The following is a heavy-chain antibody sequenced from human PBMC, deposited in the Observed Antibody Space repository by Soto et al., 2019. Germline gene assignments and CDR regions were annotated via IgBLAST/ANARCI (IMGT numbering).Heavy chain of an antibody. CDR3: ARAGQPSSSWGRDFYYYYGMDV. J-gene: IGHJ6*02. V-gene: IGHV1-69*01. Sequence: QVQLVQSGAEVKKPGSSVKVSCKASGGTFSSYAISWVRQAPGQGLEWMGGIIPIFGTANYAQKFQGRVTISADESTSTAYMGLSSLRSEDTAVYYWARAGQPSSSWGRDFYYYYGMDVWGQGTTVTVSS. CDR1: GGTFSSYA. CDR2: IIPIFGTA. D-gene: IGHD6-13*01.